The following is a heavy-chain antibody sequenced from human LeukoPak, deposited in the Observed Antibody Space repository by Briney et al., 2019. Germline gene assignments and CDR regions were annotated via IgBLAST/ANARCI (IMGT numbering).Heavy chain of an antibody. Sequence: SETLSLTCTVSGGSTSSYYWSWIRQPAGKGLEWIGRIYTSGSTNYNPSLKSRVTMSVDTSKNQFSLKLSSVTAADTAVYYCAREAFDSSSWYRGSFDYWGQGTLVTVSS. CDR2: IYTSGST. D-gene: IGHD6-13*01. V-gene: IGHV4-4*07. J-gene: IGHJ4*02. CDR3: AREAFDSSSWYRGSFDY. CDR1: GGSTSSYY.